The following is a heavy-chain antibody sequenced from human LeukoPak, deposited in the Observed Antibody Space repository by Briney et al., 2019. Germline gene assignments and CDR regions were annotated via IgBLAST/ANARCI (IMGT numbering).Heavy chain of an antibody. Sequence: SETLSLTCTVSGGSISSYYWSWIRQPPGKGLEWIGYIYTSGSTNYNPSLKSRVTISADTSKNQFSLKLSSVTAADTAVYYCARSYYDFWSATSHYFDYWGQGTLVTVSS. CDR3: ARSYYDFWSATSHYFDY. D-gene: IGHD3-3*01. CDR1: GGSISSYY. J-gene: IGHJ4*02. V-gene: IGHV4-4*09. CDR2: IYTSGST.